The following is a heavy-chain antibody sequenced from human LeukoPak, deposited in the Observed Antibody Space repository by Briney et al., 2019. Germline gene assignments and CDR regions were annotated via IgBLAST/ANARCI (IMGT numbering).Heavy chain of an antibody. Sequence: ASVNVSCKASVYTFTSYGISWVRQAPGQGLEWMGWISAYNGNTNYAQKLQGRVTMTTDTSTSTAYMELRSLRSDDTAVYYCARVGLGYCSSTSCFRSESHYWGQGTLVTVSS. J-gene: IGHJ4*02. CDR3: ARVGLGYCSSTSCFRSESHY. V-gene: IGHV1-18*01. D-gene: IGHD2-2*01. CDR1: VYTFTSYG. CDR2: ISAYNGNT.